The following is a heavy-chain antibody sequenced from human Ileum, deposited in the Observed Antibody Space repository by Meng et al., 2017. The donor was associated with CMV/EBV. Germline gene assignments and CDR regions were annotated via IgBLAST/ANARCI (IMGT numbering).Heavy chain of an antibody. Sequence: GESLKISCTASGYTFSSYGISWVRQAPGQGLEWMGWVSGCDGETNYAQEIEGRVTMTTDTSTSTVYMELRSLRSDDTAVYYCVRDWECIARSDFFDIWGQGTTVTVSS. CDR3: VRDWECIARSDFFDI. V-gene: IGHV1-18*01. CDR2: VSGCDGET. CDR1: GYTFSSYG. D-gene: IGHD1-26*01. J-gene: IGHJ3*02.